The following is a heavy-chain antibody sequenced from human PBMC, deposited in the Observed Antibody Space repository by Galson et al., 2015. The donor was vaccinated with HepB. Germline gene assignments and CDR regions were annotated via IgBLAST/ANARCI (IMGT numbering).Heavy chain of an antibody. CDR1: GDSVSSNSAA. Sequence: CAISGDSVSSNSAAWNWIRQSPSRGLEWLGRTYYRSKWYNDYAVSVKSRITINPDTSKNQFSLQLNSVTPEDTAVYYCARGIYDFWSGYRYYYYYMDVWGKGTTVTVSS. CDR2: TYYRSKWYN. V-gene: IGHV6-1*01. CDR3: ARGIYDFWSGYRYYYYYMDV. J-gene: IGHJ6*03. D-gene: IGHD3-3*01.